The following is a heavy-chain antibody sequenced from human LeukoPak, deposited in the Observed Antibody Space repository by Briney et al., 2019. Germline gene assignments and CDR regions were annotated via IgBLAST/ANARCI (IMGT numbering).Heavy chain of an antibody. J-gene: IGHJ3*02. V-gene: IGHV3-7*05. CDR1: GFTFSIYW. CDR2: MHPDGSDK. D-gene: IGHD6-13*01. Sequence: PGGSLRLSCAASGFTFSIYWMSWVRQAPGKGLEWVANMHPDGSDKYYVDSVKGRFTISRDNAKNSLYLQMNSLRAEDTAVYYCAKERIAPPGAFDIWGQGTLVTVSS. CDR3: AKERIAPPGAFDI.